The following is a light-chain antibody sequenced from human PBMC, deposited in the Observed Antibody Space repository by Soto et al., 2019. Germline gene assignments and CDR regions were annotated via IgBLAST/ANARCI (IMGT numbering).Light chain of an antibody. CDR2: EAS. Sequence: IQLTQSPSTLSASVGDRGTLTWRASQTISTWVAWYQQKPGKAPELLSYEASTLESGVPSRCSGSGSGTEFSLTISSLPPYVFATLYCQQYRSFSRTFGQGTNVYIK. V-gene: IGKV1-5*01. CDR3: QQYRSFSRT. J-gene: IGKJ1*01. CDR1: QTISTW.